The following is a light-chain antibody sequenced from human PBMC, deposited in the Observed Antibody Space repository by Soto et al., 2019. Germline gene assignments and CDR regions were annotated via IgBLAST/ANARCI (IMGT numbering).Light chain of an antibody. Sequence: DIQMTQSPSTLSGSVGDRVTITCRASQTISSWLAWYQQKPGKAPKLLIYKASTLKSGVPSRFSVSGSGTEFTLAICSLKADDFATYYCQHYDSYSEAFGQGTKVDLK. V-gene: IGKV1-5*03. CDR2: KAS. J-gene: IGKJ1*01. CDR1: QTISSW. CDR3: QHYDSYSEA.